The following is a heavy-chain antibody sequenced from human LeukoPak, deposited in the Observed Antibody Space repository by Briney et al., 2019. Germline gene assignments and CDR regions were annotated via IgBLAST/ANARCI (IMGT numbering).Heavy chain of an antibody. CDR1: GYSVSSGYY. J-gene: IGHJ5*02. V-gene: IGHV4-38-2*02. D-gene: IGHD2-2*01. CDR3: ARSKAHLSTSWYGTWFDP. Sequence: SETLSLTCTVSGYSVSSGYYWGWIRRPPGKGLEWIGSMYHSGDTYYNPSLKSRVTISVDTSKNQLSLKLSSVTAADTAVYYCARSKAHLSTSWYGTWFDPWGQGTLVTVSS. CDR2: MYHSGDT.